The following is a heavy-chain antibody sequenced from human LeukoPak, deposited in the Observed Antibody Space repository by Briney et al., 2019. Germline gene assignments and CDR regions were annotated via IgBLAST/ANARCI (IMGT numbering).Heavy chain of an antibody. CDR2: IIPIFGTA. CDR3: ARLSGGWRLYYFDY. V-gene: IGHV1-69*13. J-gene: IGHJ4*02. D-gene: IGHD6-19*01. Sequence: ASVKVSCKASGGTFSSYAISWVRQAPGQGLGWRGGIIPIFGTANYAQKFQCRVTITADESTSTAYMELSSLRSEDTAVYYCARLSGGWRLYYFDYWGQGTLVTVSS. CDR1: GGTFSSYA.